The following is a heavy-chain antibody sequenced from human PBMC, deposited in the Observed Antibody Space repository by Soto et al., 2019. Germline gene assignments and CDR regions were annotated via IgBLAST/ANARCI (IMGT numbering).Heavy chain of an antibody. CDR2: ISYSGST. D-gene: IGHD6-13*01. J-gene: IGHJ6*02. CDR1: GGSITSGGYC. V-gene: IGHV4-31*03. Sequence: SETLSLTCTVSGGSITSGGYCWSWIRQHPGKGLEWIGYISYSGSTYNNPSLQSRATVSVDTSKNHFSLKLTSVTAADTAVYYCVRVNIAADTSEMDVWGQGTTVTVSS. CDR3: VRVNIAADTSEMDV.